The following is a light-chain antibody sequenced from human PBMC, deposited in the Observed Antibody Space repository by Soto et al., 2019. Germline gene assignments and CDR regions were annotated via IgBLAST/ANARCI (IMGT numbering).Light chain of an antibody. CDR2: AAS. J-gene: IGKJ5*01. Sequence: IHMTQSPSSLSASVLDRFTITFRASQSISIYLNWYQQKTGKAPKLLIYAASHLQSGVPSRFSGSGSGTDFTLTISSLQPEDFATYYCQQSYSTPPITFGQGTRLEIK. V-gene: IGKV1-39*01. CDR3: QQSYSTPPIT. CDR1: QSISIY.